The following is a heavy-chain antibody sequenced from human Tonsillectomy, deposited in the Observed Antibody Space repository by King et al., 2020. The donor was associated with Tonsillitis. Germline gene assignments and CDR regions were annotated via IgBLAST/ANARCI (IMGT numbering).Heavy chain of an antibody. J-gene: IGHJ5*02. CDR3: AKGGDYGVLNWFDP. V-gene: IGHV3-30*18. CDR1: GFTFSSYG. Sequence: VQLVESGGGVVQPGRSLRLSCAASGFTFSSYGMHWVRQAPGKGLEWVTVISYDGNNKYYADSVKGRFTISRDNSKNTLYLQMNSLRPEDTAVFYCAKGGDYGVLNWFDPWGQGTLVTVSS. CDR2: ISYDGNNK. D-gene: IGHD4-17*01.